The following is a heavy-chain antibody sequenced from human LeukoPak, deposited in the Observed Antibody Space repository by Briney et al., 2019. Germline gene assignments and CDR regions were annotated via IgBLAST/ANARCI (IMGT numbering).Heavy chain of an antibody. J-gene: IGHJ4*02. CDR3: ARISIAAAGTPFDY. Sequence: SETLSLTCTVSGGSISSSSYYWGWIRQPPGKGLEWIGSIYYSGSTYYNPSLKSRVTISVDTSKNQFSLKLSSVTAADTAVYYCARISIAAAGTPFDYWGQGTLVTVSS. CDR1: GGSISSSSYY. V-gene: IGHV4-39*07. CDR2: IYYSGST. D-gene: IGHD6-13*01.